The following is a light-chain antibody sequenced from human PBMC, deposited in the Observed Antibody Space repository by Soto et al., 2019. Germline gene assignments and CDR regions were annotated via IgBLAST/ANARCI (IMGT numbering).Light chain of an antibody. CDR2: GAS. J-gene: IGKJ5*01. Sequence: DIVMTQSPGTLSVSPGERATLSCRASQSVGTNLAWYQQRPGQAPRLLVYGASTRASGIPPGFSGSGSGTDFTLTISSLQSEDFAVYYCQQLNYWARITFGQGTRLEIK. CDR3: QQLNYWARIT. V-gene: IGKV3-15*01. CDR1: QSVGTN.